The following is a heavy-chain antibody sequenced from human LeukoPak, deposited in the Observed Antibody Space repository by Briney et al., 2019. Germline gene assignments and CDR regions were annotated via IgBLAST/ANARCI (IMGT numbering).Heavy chain of an antibody. CDR1: GFIFSSYD. V-gene: IGHV3-13*01. CDR2: IATAGDT. J-gene: IGHJ4*02. D-gene: IGHD6-6*01. CDR3: ARSLIAARPDY. Sequence: GGSLRLSCAASGFIFSSYDMHWVRQATGKGLEWVSGIATAGDTYYSGSVKGRFTVSRENAKNSFYLQMNGLRAGDTAVYYCARSLIAARPDYWGQGTLVTVSS.